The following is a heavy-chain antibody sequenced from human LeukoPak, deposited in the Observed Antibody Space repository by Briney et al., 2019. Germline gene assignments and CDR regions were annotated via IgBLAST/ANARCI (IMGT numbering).Heavy chain of an antibody. CDR2: INHSGST. V-gene: IGHV4-34*01. CDR3: ARGPYYYDSSGPYYYMDV. CDR1: GGSFSGYY. Sequence: SETLSLTCAVYGGSFSGYYWSWIRQPPGKGLEWIGEINHSGSTNYNPSLKSRVTISVDTSKNQFSLKLNSVTAADTAVYYCARGPYYYDSSGPYYYMDVWGKGTTVTVSS. D-gene: IGHD3-22*01. J-gene: IGHJ6*03.